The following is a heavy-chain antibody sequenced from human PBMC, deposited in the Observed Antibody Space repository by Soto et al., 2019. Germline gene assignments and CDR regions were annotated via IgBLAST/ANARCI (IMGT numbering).Heavy chain of an antibody. CDR3: ARHSLYCSSTSCSSNLDY. CDR2: IYYSGST. D-gene: IGHD2-2*01. CDR1: GGSISSYY. J-gene: IGHJ4*02. V-gene: IGHV4-59*08. Sequence: PSETLFLTCTVSGGSISSYYWSWIRQPPGKGLEWIGYIYYSGSTNYNPSLKSRVTISVDTSKNQFSLKLSSVTAADTAVYYCARHSLYCSSTSCSSNLDYWGQGTLVTVSS.